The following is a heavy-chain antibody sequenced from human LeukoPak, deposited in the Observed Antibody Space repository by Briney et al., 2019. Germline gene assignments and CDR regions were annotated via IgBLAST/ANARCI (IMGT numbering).Heavy chain of an antibody. CDR2: ITSGGST. CDR1: GFTLSSYD. J-gene: IGHJ5*02. CDR3: ARSSHGFS. D-gene: IGHD3-10*01. Sequence: GGSLRLSCAASGFTLSSYDMSWVRQAPGQGLEWVSAITSGGSTYYADSVKGRFAVSRDNSYNSLSLQMNSLRAEDTAVYYCARSSHGFSWGQGTLVTVSS. V-gene: IGHV3-23*01.